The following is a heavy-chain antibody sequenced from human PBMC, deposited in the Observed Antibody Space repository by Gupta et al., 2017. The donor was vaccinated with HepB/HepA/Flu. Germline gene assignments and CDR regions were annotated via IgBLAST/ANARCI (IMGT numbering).Heavy chain of an antibody. V-gene: IGHV4-59*01. D-gene: IGHD1-1*01. Sequence: QVQLQESGPGLVKPSETLSLTCTVSGGSISKYYWSWIRQPPGKGLEWIGYIYDSGTTYYNPSLKSRVTISVDTSKNQFSLNLSSVTAADTAVYYCARDKEYNWNTGWFDPWGQGTRVTVSS. CDR3: ARDKEYNWNTGWFDP. CDR2: IYDSGTT. J-gene: IGHJ5*02. CDR1: GGSISKYY.